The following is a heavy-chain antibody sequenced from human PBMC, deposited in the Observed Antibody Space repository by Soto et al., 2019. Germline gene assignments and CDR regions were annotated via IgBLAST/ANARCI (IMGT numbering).Heavy chain of an antibody. V-gene: IGHV3-33*01. Sequence: SLRLSCAASGFTFSSYGMHWVRQAPGKGLEWVAVIWYDGSNKYYADSVKGRFTISRDNSKNTLYLQMNSLRAEDTAVYYCAREATYGSGSYYKHNWFDPWGQGTLVTVSS. D-gene: IGHD3-10*01. CDR1: GFTFSSYG. CDR3: AREATYGSGSYYKHNWFDP. J-gene: IGHJ5*02. CDR2: IWYDGSNK.